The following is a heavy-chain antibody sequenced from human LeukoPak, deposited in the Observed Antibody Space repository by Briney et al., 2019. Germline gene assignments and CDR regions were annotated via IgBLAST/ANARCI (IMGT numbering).Heavy chain of an antibody. D-gene: IGHD1-1*01. CDR3: ARGPPRGKYYYMDV. CDR1: GFTFSSFD. J-gene: IGHJ6*03. Sequence: GGSLRLSCAASGFTFSSFDMHWVRHPTGQGLEWVSTIGTASDTYYPGSVEGRFTLSRDNAKDSLYLQMNSLTAGDTAVYYCARGPPRGKYYYMDVWGKGTTVTVSS. V-gene: IGHV3-13*01. CDR2: IGTASDT.